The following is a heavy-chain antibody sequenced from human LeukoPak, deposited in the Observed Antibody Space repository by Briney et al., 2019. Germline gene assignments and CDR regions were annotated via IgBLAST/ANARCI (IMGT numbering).Heavy chain of an antibody. V-gene: IGHV1-2*02. CDR1: GYTFTGYY. D-gene: IGHD3-22*01. CDR3: ARGGDYYDSSGYYRT. Sequence: ASVKVSCKASGYTFTGYYMHWVRQAPGQGLEWMGWINPNSGGTNYAQKFQGRVTMTRDTSISTDYMELSRLRSDDTAVYYCARGGDYYDSSGYYRTWGQGTLVTVSS. J-gene: IGHJ5*02. CDR2: INPNSGGT.